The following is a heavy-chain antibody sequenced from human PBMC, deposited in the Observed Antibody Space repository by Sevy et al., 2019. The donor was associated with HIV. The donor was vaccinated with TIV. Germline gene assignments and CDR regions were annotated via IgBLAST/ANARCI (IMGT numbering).Heavy chain of an antibody. CDR1: GGSISSYF. J-gene: IGHJ4*02. CDR3: ARDSTTRPRVLDY. CDR2: IYFTGNT. D-gene: IGHD1-1*01. Sequence: SETLSLTCSVSGGSISSYFWTWVRQSPGKGLEWIGNIYFTGNTDYSPSIKSRVTLYLDTSKSQFSLTLKSGTAADTAIYFCARDSTTRPRVLDYWGQGTLVTVSS. V-gene: IGHV4-59*01.